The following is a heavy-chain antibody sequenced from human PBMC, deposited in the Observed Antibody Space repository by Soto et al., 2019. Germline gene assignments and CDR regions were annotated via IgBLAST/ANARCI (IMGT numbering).Heavy chain of an antibody. V-gene: IGHV4-39*07. D-gene: IGHD2-21*02. CDR3: ARDLWGYCGADCYPLDV. CDR1: GGSISSSSYY. Sequence: SETLSLTCTVSGGSISSSSYYWGWIRQPPGKGLEWIGCIYSSGTTYYNPSLKGRVTISVDTSKNQFSLKLNSVTAADTAVYYCARDLWGYCGADCYPLDVWGQGTTVTVSS. J-gene: IGHJ6*02. CDR2: IYSSGTT.